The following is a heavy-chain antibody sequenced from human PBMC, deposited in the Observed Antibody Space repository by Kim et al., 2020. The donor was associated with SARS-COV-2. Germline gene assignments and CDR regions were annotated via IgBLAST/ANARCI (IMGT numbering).Heavy chain of an antibody. CDR1: GGSISSYY. CDR3: ARHVCRGFLQYGVCYPAEAPFDP. CDR2: IYYSGST. Sequence: SETLSLTCTVSGGSISSYYWSWIRQPPGKGLEWIGYIYYSGSTNYNPSLKSRVTISVDTSKNQFSLKLSSVTAADTAVYYCARHVCRGFLQYGVCYPAEAPFDPWGQGTLVTVSS. D-gene: IGHD2-8*01. J-gene: IGHJ5*02. V-gene: IGHV4-59*08.